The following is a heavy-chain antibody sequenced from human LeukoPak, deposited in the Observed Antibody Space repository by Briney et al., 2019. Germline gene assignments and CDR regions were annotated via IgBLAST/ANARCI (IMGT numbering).Heavy chain of an antibody. J-gene: IGHJ6*03. CDR1: GGSFSGYY. CDR3: ARGGRYCSSTSCYGRGYYYYYYMDV. D-gene: IGHD2-2*01. V-gene: IGHV4-34*01. Sequence: SETLSLTCAVYGGSFSGYYWSWIRQPPGQGLEWIGEINHSGSTTYNPSLKSRVTISVDTSKNQFSLKLSSVTAADTAVYYCARGGRYCSSTSCYGRGYYYYYYMDVWGKGTTVTVSS. CDR2: INHSGST.